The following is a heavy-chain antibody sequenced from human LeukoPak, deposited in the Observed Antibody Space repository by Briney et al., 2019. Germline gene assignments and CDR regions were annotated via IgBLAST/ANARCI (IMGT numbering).Heavy chain of an antibody. CDR1: RFTFSSYW. CDR3: ARETGAFDP. Sequence: PGGSLRLSCAASRFTFSSYWMTWVRQAPGKGLEWVANIKQDGSEKYYVDSVKGRFTISRDNAKNSLYLQMNSLRAEDTAVYYCARETGAFDPWGQGTLVTVSS. V-gene: IGHV3-7*01. J-gene: IGHJ5*02. CDR2: IKQDGSEK. D-gene: IGHD1-1*01.